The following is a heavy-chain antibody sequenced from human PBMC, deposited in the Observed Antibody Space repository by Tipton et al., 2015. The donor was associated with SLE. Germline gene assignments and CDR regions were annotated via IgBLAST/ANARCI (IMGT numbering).Heavy chain of an antibody. CDR3: ARGREWVENYGPGSYRTHQYLDL. D-gene: IGHD3-10*01. CDR2: IFYTGST. V-gene: IGHV4-39*07. Sequence: TLSLTCTVSDGSIRSTNYYWGWIRQPPGKGLEWIGSIFYTGSTYYNPSLKSRVSFSIDTSKHQFSLKLNSVTAADTAVYYCARGREWVENYGPGSYRTHQYLDLWGRGTLVTVSS. J-gene: IGHJ2*01. CDR1: DGSIRSTNYY.